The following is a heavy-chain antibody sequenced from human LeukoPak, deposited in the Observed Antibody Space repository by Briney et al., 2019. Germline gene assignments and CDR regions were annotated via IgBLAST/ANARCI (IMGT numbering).Heavy chain of an antibody. Sequence: GGPLRLSCAASGFTFSSYWMSWVRQAPGKGLEWVANIKQDGSEKYYVDSVKGRFTISRDNAKNSLYLQMNSLRAEDTAVYYCARVLTWNDVSVDAFDIWGQGTMVTVSS. D-gene: IGHD1-1*01. CDR1: GFTFSSYW. CDR3: ARVLTWNDVSVDAFDI. V-gene: IGHV3-7*01. J-gene: IGHJ3*02. CDR2: IKQDGSEK.